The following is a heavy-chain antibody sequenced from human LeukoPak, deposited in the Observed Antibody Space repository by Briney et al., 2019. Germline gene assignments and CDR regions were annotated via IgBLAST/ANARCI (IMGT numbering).Heavy chain of an antibody. CDR1: GYTFTGYY. CDR2: INPNSGGT. J-gene: IGHJ3*02. V-gene: IGHV1-2*02. D-gene: IGHD2-21*01. Sequence: ASVKVSCKASGYTFTGYYMHWVRQAPGQGLEWMGWINPNSGGTNYAQKFQGRVTMTRDTSISTAYMELSRLRSDDTAVYYCARSSSTVVIAPHDAFDIWGQGTMVTVSS. CDR3: ARSSSTVVIAPHDAFDI.